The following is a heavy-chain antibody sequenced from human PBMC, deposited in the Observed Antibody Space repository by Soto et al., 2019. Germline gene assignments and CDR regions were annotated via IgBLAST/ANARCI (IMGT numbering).Heavy chain of an antibody. J-gene: IGHJ5*02. Sequence: SQTLSLTCAISGDSVSSNSAAWNWIRQSPSRGLEWLGRTYYRSKWYNDYAVSVKSRITINPDTSKNQFSLQLNSVTPEDTAVYYCARGAKIAAAGTVVSGWFDPWGQGTLVTVS. D-gene: IGHD6-13*01. V-gene: IGHV6-1*01. CDR2: TYYRSKWYN. CDR3: ARGAKIAAAGTVVSGWFDP. CDR1: GDSVSSNSAA.